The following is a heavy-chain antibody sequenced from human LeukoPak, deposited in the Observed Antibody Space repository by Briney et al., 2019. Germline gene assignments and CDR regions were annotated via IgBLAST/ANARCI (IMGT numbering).Heavy chain of an antibody. CDR1: GYTCTGYD. J-gene: IGHJ6*02. CDR2: VNPNSGGT. V-gene: IGHV1-2*02. Sequence: ASVKISCKASGYTCTGYDIHWVRQAPGQGLEWMGWVNPNSGGTIYEEKFQGRVNMTRDTSISTAYMELTGLRSDDTAVYYCARRLQIVWYGLDVWGQGTSATVSS. D-gene: IGHD2-21*01. CDR3: ARRLQIVWYGLDV.